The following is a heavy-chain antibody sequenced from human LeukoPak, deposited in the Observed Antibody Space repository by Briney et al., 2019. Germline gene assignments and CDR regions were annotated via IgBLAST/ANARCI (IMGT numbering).Heavy chain of an antibody. D-gene: IGHD6-19*01. J-gene: IGHJ6*02. CDR3: ARDRLYSYYDMDV. CDR2: IYYSGRT. V-gene: IGHV4-61*08. CDR1: GGSVRSGGFY. Sequence: SETLSLTCTVSGGSVRSGGFYWRWLRQPPGKGLEWIANIYYSGRTNYIPSLKSRVTISVDTSKNQFSLKLSSVTAADTAVYYCARDRLYSYYDMDVWGQGTTVTVSS.